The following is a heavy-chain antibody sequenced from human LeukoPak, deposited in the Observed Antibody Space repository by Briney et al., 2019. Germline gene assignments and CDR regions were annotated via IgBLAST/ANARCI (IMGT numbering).Heavy chain of an antibody. J-gene: IGHJ5*02. D-gene: IGHD1-26*01. CDR2: TSYRSEWHT. Sequence: SQTLSLTCAVSGDSVSNKNAAWNWIRQSPSRGLEWLGRTSYRSEWHTDYAFSVKGRITINADTSKNQFSLQLGYVTPEDTAVYYCASGWALSWGQGTLVTVSS. CDR1: GDSVSNKNAA. CDR3: ASGWALS. V-gene: IGHV6-1*01.